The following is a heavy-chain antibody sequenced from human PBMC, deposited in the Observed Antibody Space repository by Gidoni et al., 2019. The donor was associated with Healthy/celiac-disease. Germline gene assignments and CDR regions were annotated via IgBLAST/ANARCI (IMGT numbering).Heavy chain of an antibody. Sequence: QVQLVESGGGGVQPGRALSLSCAASGFTFSGDGLDWVRQAPGKGRGWVAVISYDGSNKYYADSVKGRFTISRDNSKNTLYLQMNSLRAEDTAVYYCARGLVFGVVITSGYYFDYWGQGTLVTVSS. CDR1: GFTFSGDG. CDR2: ISYDGSNK. D-gene: IGHD3-3*01. V-gene: IGHV3-30*03. J-gene: IGHJ4*02. CDR3: ARGLVFGVVITSGYYFDY.